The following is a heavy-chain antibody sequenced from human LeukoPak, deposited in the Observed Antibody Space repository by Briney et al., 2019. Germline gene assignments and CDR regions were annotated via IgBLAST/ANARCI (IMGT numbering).Heavy chain of an antibody. CDR2: IKSKTDGETT. CDR1: GLTFDNAW. Sequence: GGSLRLSCAASGLTFDNAWMSWVRQAPGKGLEWVGRIKSKTDGETTDYAAPVKGRFTISRDDSKNTLYLQMNSLKTEDTAVSYCSTDPYREYYDILTGSFRGYYYYMDVWGKGTTVTVSS. J-gene: IGHJ6*03. D-gene: IGHD3-9*01. V-gene: IGHV3-15*05. CDR3: STDPYREYYDILTGSFRGYYYYMDV.